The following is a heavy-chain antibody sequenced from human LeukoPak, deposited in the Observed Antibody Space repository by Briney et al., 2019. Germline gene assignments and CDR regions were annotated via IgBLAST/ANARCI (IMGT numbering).Heavy chain of an antibody. Sequence: GGSLRLSCAASGFTFSSYGMTWVRQAPGKGLEWVSSIGGSGLDTYYPDSVKGRFFISRDNAKSTLYLQMNSLGAEDTAVYFCAKSSSITMVRMIYYFDYWGQGTLVTVSS. V-gene: IGHV3-23*01. D-gene: IGHD3-10*01. CDR1: GFTFSSYG. CDR3: AKSSSITMVRMIYYFDY. CDR2: IGGSGLDT. J-gene: IGHJ4*02.